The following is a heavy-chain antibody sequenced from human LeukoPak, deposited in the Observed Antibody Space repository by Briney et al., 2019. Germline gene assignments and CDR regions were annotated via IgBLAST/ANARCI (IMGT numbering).Heavy chain of an antibody. CDR1: GFTFSSHA. V-gene: IGHV3-23*01. CDR2: ISGSGSTT. CDR3: AKGRHYYGSGSYLDS. J-gene: IGHJ4*02. Sequence: TGGSLRLSCAASGFTFSSHAMNWVRQASGKGLEWVSAISGSGSTTYYADSVKGRFTISRDKSKNTPYLQMNSLRAEDTAIYYCAKGRHYYGSGSYLDSWGQGTLVTVSS. D-gene: IGHD3-10*01.